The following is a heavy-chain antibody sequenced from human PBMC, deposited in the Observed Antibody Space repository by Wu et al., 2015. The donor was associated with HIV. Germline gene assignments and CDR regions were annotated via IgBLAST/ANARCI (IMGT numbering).Heavy chain of an antibody. CDR1: GYTFTKYY. D-gene: IGHD2-2*01. J-gene: IGHJ6*02. Sequence: QVQLVQSGAEVKKPGASVIISCRASGYTFTKYYVHWVRQAPGQGFEWMGIINPSGGSTTYAQKFSDRVTRVTSDSSTSTVYMEMDNLRIEDTAVYYCARDHQGRRDVWGLGTTVTVSS. CDR2: INPSGGST. CDR3: ARDHQGRRDV. V-gene: IGHV1-46*01.